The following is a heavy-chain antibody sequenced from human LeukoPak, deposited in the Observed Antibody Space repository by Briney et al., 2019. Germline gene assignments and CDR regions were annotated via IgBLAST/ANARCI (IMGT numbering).Heavy chain of an antibody. V-gene: IGHV4-31*03. D-gene: IGHD6-19*01. CDR1: GGSISSGGYY. J-gene: IGHJ4*02. CDR2: IYHSGST. CDR3: ARRGSGWPFDY. Sequence: PSETLSLTCTVSGGSISSGGYYWSWIRQHPGKGLEWIGYIYHSGSTYYNPSLKSRVTISVDTSKNQFSLKLSSVTAADTAVYYCARRGSGWPFDYWGQGTLVTVSS.